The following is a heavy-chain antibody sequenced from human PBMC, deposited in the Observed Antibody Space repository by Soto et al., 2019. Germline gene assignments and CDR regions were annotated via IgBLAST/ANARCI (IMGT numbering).Heavy chain of an antibody. CDR1: GFSLSTSGVG. D-gene: IGHD1-26*01. Sequence: QITLKESGPTLVKPTQTLTLTCTFSGFSLSTSGVGVGWIRQPPGKALEWLALIYWDDDKRYSPSLKSRLTITQDTSKNQVVLTVTTMDPVDTATYYCAHRRVPGPPKWEVDAFDIWGHGTMVTVSS. V-gene: IGHV2-5*02. CDR3: AHRRVPGPPKWEVDAFDI. J-gene: IGHJ3*02. CDR2: IYWDDDK.